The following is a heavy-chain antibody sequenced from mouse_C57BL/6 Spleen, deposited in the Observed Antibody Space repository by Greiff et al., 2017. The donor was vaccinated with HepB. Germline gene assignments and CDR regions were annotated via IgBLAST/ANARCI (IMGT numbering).Heavy chain of an antibody. CDR1: GFNIKNTY. D-gene: IGHD1-1*01. V-gene: IGHV14-3*01. J-gene: IGHJ1*03. Sequence: VQLKQSVAELVRPGASVKLSCTASGFNIKNTYMHWVKQRPEQGLEWIGRIDPANGKTKSAQKFQGKATITADTSSNTAYLQLSSLTSEDTAIYYCARGPYYGSRGGYFDVWGTGTTVTVSS. CDR2: IDPANGKT. CDR3: ARGPYYGSRGGYFDV.